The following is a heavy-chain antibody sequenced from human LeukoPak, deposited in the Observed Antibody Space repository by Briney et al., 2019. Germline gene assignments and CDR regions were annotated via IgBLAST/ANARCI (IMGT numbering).Heavy chain of an antibody. CDR2: IIPVLGIT. D-gene: IGHD4-17*01. J-gene: IGHJ4*02. V-gene: IGHV1-69*04. Sequence: SVKVSCKASGGSFSTYAISWARQAPGQGLEWMGRIIPVLGITHFVEKFQDRATITADKSTSTAYMELSSLTSEDTAVYYCAREGDYNSGDAYWGQGTLVTVSS. CDR3: AREGDYNSGDAY. CDR1: GGSFSTYA.